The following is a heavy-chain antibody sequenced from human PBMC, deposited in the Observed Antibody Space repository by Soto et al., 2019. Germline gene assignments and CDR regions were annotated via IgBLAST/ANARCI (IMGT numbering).Heavy chain of an antibody. CDR3: AREYQDRSYNLFDP. D-gene: IGHD3-16*02. CDR1: GGSISSGGYY. J-gene: IGHJ5*02. V-gene: IGHV4-31*03. Sequence: PSETLSLTCTVSGGSISSGGYYWSWLRQHPGKGLEWIGYIYYSGSTDYNPSLKSRVTISVDTSKNQFSVKLSSLTAADTAVYYCAREYQDRSYNLFDPWGQGTLVTVS. CDR2: IYYSGST.